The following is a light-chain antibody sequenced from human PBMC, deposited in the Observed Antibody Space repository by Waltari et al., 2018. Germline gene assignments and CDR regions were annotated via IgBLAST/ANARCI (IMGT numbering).Light chain of an antibody. Sequence: DIQMTQFPPSVSASVGDRVTTTCGASQDISRWLAWYKQKPGKAPKFLIYAASNLQSGVPSRFSGSGSGTHFTLTISSLQPQDFATYYCQQGNSFPLSFGGGTKVEIK. CDR2: AAS. V-gene: IGKV1-12*01. CDR1: QDISRW. CDR3: QQGNSFPLS. J-gene: IGKJ4*01.